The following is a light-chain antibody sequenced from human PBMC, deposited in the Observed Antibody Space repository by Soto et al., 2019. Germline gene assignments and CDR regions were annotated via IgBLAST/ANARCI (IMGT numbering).Light chain of an antibody. CDR1: QSVSSD. V-gene: IGKV3-15*01. Sequence: EIVMTQSPATLSVSPGERATLSCRASQSVSSDLAWYQQKPGQAPRLLIYGAYTRATGVPARFSGSGSGPEFTLPISSLQSEDFAVYYCQQYNIWLITFGQGTRLEIK. CDR2: GAY. CDR3: QQYNIWLIT. J-gene: IGKJ5*01.